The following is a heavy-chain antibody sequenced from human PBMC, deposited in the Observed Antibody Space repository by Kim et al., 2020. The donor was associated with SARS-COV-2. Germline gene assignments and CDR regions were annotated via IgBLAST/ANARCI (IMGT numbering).Heavy chain of an antibody. CDR2: IYYTGST. CDR3: AIDDYGGNI. CDR1: GGSVTSYN. V-gene: IGHV4-59*02. J-gene: IGHJ4*02. Sequence: SETLSLTCTVSGGSVTSYNWSWIRQSPTKGLEWIGCIYYTGSTNYNPSLKSRVTTSVDTSKNQFSLKLSSVTEADTAFYYCAIDDYGGNIWGQGTLVTVSS. D-gene: IGHD4-17*01.